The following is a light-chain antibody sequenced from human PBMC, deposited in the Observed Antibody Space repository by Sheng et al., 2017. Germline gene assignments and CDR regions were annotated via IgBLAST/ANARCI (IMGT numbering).Light chain of an antibody. CDR1: QSVSSY. J-gene: IGKJ5*01. CDR2: DAS. V-gene: IGKV3-11*01. CDR3: HQRSNWPPVT. Sequence: EIVLTQSPATLSMSPGERATLSCRASQSVSSYLAWYQQKPGQAPRLLIYDASNRATGIPARFSGSGSGTDFTLTISRLEPEDFAVYYCHQRSNWPPVTFGQGRRLE.